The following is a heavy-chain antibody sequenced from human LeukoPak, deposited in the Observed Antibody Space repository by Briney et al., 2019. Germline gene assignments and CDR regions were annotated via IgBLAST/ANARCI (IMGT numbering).Heavy chain of an antibody. CDR1: GFTFSNYA. Sequence: GKSLRLSCAASGFTFSNYAMHWVRQAPGTGLEREAVISSDGNNKYYADSAKDRFTISRDNSKNTLYLQMNSLRAEDTAVYYCAKERVSYSSGWYQDSGGQGTRATVSP. J-gene: IGHJ4*02. CDR3: AKERVSYSSGWYQDS. CDR2: ISSDGNNK. D-gene: IGHD6-19*01. V-gene: IGHV3-30-3*01.